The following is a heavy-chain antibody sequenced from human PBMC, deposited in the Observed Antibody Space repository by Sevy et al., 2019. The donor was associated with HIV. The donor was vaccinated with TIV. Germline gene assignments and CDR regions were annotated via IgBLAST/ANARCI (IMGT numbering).Heavy chain of an antibody. CDR1: GFTFSSYG. CDR3: AKVKIRQWLVGIDY. V-gene: IGHV3-30*18. Sequence: GGSLRLSCAASGFTFSSYGMHWVRQAPGKGLEWVAVISYDGSNKYYADSVKGRFTISRDNSKNTLYLQMNSLRAEDTAVYYCAKVKIRQWLVGIDYWGQRTLVTVSS. D-gene: IGHD6-19*01. J-gene: IGHJ4*02. CDR2: ISYDGSNK.